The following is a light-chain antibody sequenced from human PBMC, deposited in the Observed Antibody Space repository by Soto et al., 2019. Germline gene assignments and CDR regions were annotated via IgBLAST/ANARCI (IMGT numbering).Light chain of an antibody. V-gene: IGKV1-5*03. Sequence: DIQLTQSPSTLSASIGDRVTITCRASQSISTWLAWYQQKPGTAPKLLIYKASTLEGGVPSRFSGSRSGTEFTLTVSSLQPDDFATYYCQQYNSYSTFGQGTKVEIK. CDR2: KAS. CDR1: QSISTW. J-gene: IGKJ1*01. CDR3: QQYNSYST.